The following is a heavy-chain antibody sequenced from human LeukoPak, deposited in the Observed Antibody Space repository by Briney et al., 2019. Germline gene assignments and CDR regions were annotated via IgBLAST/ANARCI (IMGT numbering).Heavy chain of an antibody. D-gene: IGHD1-7*01. CDR3: TTDWTGTTPDY. Sequence: GGSLRLSCAASGFTFSNAWMSWVRPAPGKGLEWVGRIKSKTDGGTTDYAAPVKGRFTISRDDSKNTLYLQMNSLKTEDTAVYYCTTDWTGTTPDYWGQGTLVTVSS. CDR2: IKSKTDGGTT. CDR1: GFTFSNAW. J-gene: IGHJ4*02. V-gene: IGHV3-15*01.